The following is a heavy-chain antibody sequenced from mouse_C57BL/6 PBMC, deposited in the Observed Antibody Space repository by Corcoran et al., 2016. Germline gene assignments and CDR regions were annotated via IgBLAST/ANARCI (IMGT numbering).Heavy chain of an antibody. V-gene: IGHV1-26*01. D-gene: IGHD2-9*01. CDR2: INPNNGGT. CDR1: GYTFTDYY. J-gene: IGHJ4*01. CDR3: ARPYYGYDEGGYYAMDY. Sequence: EVQLQQSGPELVKPGASVKISCKASGYTFTDYYMNWVKQSHGKSLEWIGDINPNNGGTSYNQKFKGKATLTVDKSSSTAYMELRSLTSEDSAVYYCARPYYGYDEGGYYAMDYWGQGTSVTFS.